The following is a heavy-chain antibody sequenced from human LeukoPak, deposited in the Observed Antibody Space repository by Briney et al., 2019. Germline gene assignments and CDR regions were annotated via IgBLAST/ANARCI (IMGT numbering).Heavy chain of an antibody. D-gene: IGHD6-13*01. V-gene: IGHV3-21*01. CDR3: ARAGGIAAKPRYDY. Sequence: PSETLSLTCTVSGGSISSYYWSWIRQPPGKGLEWVSSISSSSSYIYYADSVKGRFTISRDNAKNSLYLQMNSLRAEDTAVYYCARAGGIAAKPRYDYWGQGTLVTVSS. J-gene: IGHJ4*02. CDR2: ISSSSSYI. CDR1: GGSISSYY.